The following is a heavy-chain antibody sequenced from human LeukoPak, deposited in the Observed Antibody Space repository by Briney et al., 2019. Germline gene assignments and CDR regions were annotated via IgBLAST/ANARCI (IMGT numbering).Heavy chain of an antibody. CDR3: ARVKINWLSFDY. V-gene: IGHV4-38-2*02. J-gene: IGHJ4*02. CDR2: IYHSGST. CDR1: GGSISTYY. D-gene: IGHD1-20*01. Sequence: KPSETLSLTCTVSGGSISTYYWGWIRQPPGKGLEWIGSIYHSGSTYYNPSLKSRVTISVDTSKNQFSLKLSSVTAADTAVYYCARVKINWLSFDYWGQGTLVTVSS.